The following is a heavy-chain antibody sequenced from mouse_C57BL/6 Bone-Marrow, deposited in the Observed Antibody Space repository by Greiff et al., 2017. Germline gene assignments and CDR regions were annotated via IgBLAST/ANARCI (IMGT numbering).Heavy chain of an antibody. D-gene: IGHD2-4*01. J-gene: IGHJ1*03. CDR1: EYEFPSHD. CDR3: ASVYYDYDDWYFDV. Sequence: EVQGVESGGGLVQPGESLKLSCESNEYEFPSHDMSWVRKTPEKRLELVAAINSDGGSTYYPDTMERRFIISSDNTKKTLYLQMSSLRSEDTALYYCASVYYDYDDWYFDVWGTGTTVTVSS. CDR2: INSDGGST. V-gene: IGHV5-2*01.